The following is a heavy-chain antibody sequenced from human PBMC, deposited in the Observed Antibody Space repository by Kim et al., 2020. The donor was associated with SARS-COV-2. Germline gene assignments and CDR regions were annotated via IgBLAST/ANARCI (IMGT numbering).Heavy chain of an antibody. V-gene: IGHV3-64D*09. Sequence: GGSLRLSCSASGFTFSSYALHWVRQAPWKGLEYVSAISSNGGSTYYADSVKGRFTISRDNSKNTLYLQMSSLRAEDTAVYYCVKDDKGTAMAPFDYWGQGTLVTVSS. J-gene: IGHJ4*02. CDR3: VKDDKGTAMAPFDY. CDR2: ISSNGGST. CDR1: GFTFSSYA. D-gene: IGHD5-18*01.